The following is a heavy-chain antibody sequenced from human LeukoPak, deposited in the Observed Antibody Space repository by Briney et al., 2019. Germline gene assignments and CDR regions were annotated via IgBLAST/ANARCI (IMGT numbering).Heavy chain of an antibody. CDR3: AKDIGSYYDY. J-gene: IGHJ4*02. Sequence: GGSLRLSCAASGFTFSSYNMNWVRQAPGKGLEWVTFIQYDGSEKYYADSVKGRFTISRDNSKNTLYLEMNSLRAEDTAVYYCAKDIGSYYDYWGQGILVTVSS. CDR1: GFTFSSYN. V-gene: IGHV3-30*02. D-gene: IGHD3-10*01. CDR2: IQYDGSEK.